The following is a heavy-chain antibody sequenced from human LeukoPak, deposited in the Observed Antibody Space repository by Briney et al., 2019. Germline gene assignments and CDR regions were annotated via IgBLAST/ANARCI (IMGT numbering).Heavy chain of an antibody. J-gene: IGHJ4*02. CDR3: ARNWNYYDSSGYYTPFDY. CDR1: GGSISSSSYY. D-gene: IGHD3-22*01. CDR2: IYYSGST. V-gene: IGHV4-39*07. Sequence: SETLSLTCTVSGGSISSSSYYWGWIRQPPGKGLEWIGSIYYSGSTYNNPSLKSRVTISVDTSKNQFSLKLSSVTAADTAVYYCARNWNYYDSSGYYTPFDYWGQGTLVTVSS.